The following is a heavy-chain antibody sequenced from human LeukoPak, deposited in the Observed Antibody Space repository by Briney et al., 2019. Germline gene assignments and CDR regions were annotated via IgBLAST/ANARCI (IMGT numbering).Heavy chain of an antibody. J-gene: IGHJ5*02. CDR3: ARDSRGSYYGSGSSFDP. V-gene: IGHV1-8*01. CDR2: MNPNSGNT. CDR1: GYTFTSYD. D-gene: IGHD3-10*01. Sequence: ASVKVSCKASGYTFTSYDINWVRQATGQGLEWMGWMNPNSGNTGYAQKFQGRVTMTTDTSTSTAYMELRSLRSDDTAVYYCARDSRGSYYGSGSSFDPWGQGTLVTVSS.